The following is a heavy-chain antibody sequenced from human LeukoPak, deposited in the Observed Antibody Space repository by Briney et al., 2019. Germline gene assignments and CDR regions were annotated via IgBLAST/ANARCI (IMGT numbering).Heavy chain of an antibody. D-gene: IGHD3-3*01. J-gene: IGHJ3*02. CDR2: INPNSGGT. V-gene: IGHV1-2*02. CDR3: ARRNYDFWSDYAFDI. CDR1: GYTFTGYY. Sequence: ASVRVSCKASGYTFTGYYMHWVRQAPGQGLEWMGWINPNSGGTNYAQKFQGRVTMTRNTSISTAYMELSSLRSEDTAVYYCARRNYDFWSDYAFDIWGQGTMVTVSS.